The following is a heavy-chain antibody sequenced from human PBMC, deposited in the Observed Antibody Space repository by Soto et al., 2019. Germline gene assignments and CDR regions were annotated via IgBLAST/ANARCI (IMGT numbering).Heavy chain of an antibody. D-gene: IGHD6-13*01. CDR2: ISGSGGTP. CDR3: AMGLAAAGPLDY. Sequence: GGSLRLSCAASGFTFSRSAMSWVRQAPGRGLEWFSTISGSGGTPYYADSVKGRFTISRDNSKNTLYLVLNSLRAEDTAVYYCAMGLAAAGPLDYWGQGTLVTV. V-gene: IGHV3-23*01. J-gene: IGHJ4*02. CDR1: GFTFSRSA.